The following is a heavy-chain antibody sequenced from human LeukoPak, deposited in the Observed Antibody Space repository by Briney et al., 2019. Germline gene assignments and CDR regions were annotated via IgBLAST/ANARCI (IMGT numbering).Heavy chain of an antibody. CDR3: GSPYYYDSSGYVDY. Sequence: GGSLRLSCAASGFTFSSYGMHWVRQAPGKGLVWVSRINGDGSNTNYADSVKGRFTISRDNAKNTLYLQMNSLRVEDTAVYYCGSPYYYDSSGYVDYWGQGTLVTVSS. V-gene: IGHV3-74*01. CDR2: INGDGSNT. CDR1: GFTFSSYG. J-gene: IGHJ4*02. D-gene: IGHD3-22*01.